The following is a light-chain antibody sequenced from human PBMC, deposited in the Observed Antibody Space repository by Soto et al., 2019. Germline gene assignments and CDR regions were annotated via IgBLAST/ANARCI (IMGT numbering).Light chain of an antibody. CDR2: DAS. V-gene: IGKV1-33*01. Sequence: DIQMTQSPSTLSGSVGDRVTITCRASQSISSYLNWYQQKPGKAPKLLIYDASNLETGVPSRFSGSGSGTDFTFTISSLQPEDIATYYCQQYDNLPSFGQGTRLEIK. CDR1: QSISSY. J-gene: IGKJ5*01. CDR3: QQYDNLPS.